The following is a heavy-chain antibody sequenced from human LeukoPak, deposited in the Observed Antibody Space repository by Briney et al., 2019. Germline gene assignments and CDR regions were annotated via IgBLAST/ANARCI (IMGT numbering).Heavy chain of an antibody. CDR3: AKDVLRYFDWFYGMDV. V-gene: IGHV3-30*18. CDR2: ISYDGSNK. CDR1: GFTFSSYG. D-gene: IGHD3-9*01. Sequence: GRSLRLSCAASGFTFSSYGMHWVRQAPGKGLEWVAVISYDGSNKYYADSVKGRFTISRDNSKNTLYLQMNSLRAEDTAVYYCAKDVLRYFDWFYGMDVWGLGTTVTVSS. J-gene: IGHJ6*02.